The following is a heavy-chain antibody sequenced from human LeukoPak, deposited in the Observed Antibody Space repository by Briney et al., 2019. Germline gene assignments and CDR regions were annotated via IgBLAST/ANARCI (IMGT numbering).Heavy chain of an antibody. CDR2: ISSSSSTI. CDR3: ARSPGYGYFDY. J-gene: IGHJ4*02. Sequence: QSGGSLRLSCAASGFTFSSYSMNWVRQAPGKGLEWVSYISSSSSTIYYADSVKGRFTISRDNAKNSLYLQMNSLRAEDTAVYYCARSPGYGYFDYWGQGTPVTVSS. CDR1: GFTFSSYS. D-gene: IGHD4-17*01. V-gene: IGHV3-48*04.